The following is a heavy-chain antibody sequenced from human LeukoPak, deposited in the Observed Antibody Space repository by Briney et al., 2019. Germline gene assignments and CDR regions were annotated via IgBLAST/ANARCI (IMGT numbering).Heavy chain of an antibody. J-gene: IGHJ6*02. Sequence: SETLSLTCTVSGGSISSYYWSWIRQPPGKGLEWIGYIYYSGRTNYNPSLKSRVTISVDTSKNQFSLKLSSVTAADTAVYYCARVSDYYYGMDVWGQGTTVTVSS. CDR2: IYYSGRT. CDR3: ARVSDYYYGMDV. V-gene: IGHV4-59*01. CDR1: GGSISSYY.